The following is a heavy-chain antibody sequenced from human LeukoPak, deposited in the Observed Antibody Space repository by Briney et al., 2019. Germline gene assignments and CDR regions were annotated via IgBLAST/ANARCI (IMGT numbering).Heavy chain of an antibody. Sequence: PGGSPRLSCAASGYTFRRNGMHWVRQAPGKGLEWVAVIWYDGSKKYYGDSVRGRFTIPRDNSKNTLYLQMNSLRAEDTAVYYCARWLSDKIDSNGYLDYWGQGTLVAVSS. CDR1: GYTFRRNG. V-gene: IGHV3-33*01. CDR2: IWYDGSKK. D-gene: IGHD5-18*01. J-gene: IGHJ4*02. CDR3: ARWLSDKIDSNGYLDY.